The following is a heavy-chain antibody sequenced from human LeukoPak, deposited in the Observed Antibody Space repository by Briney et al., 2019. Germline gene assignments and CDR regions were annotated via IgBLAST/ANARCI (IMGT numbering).Heavy chain of an antibody. J-gene: IGHJ4*02. Sequence: SVKVSCKASGGTFSSYAISWVRQAPGQGLEWMGGIIPIFGTANYAQKFQGRVTITADESTSTAYMELSSLRSEDTAVYYCARRRMDSSSWYYFGYWGQGTLVTVSS. D-gene: IGHD6-13*01. CDR3: ARRRMDSSSWYYFGY. CDR2: IIPIFGTA. CDR1: GGTFSSYA. V-gene: IGHV1-69*13.